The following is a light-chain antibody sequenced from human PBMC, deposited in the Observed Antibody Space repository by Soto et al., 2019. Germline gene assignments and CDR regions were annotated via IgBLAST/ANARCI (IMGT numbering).Light chain of an antibody. Sequence: QPVLTQPPSVSGAPGQRVTISCTGSSSNIGAGYVVHWYQQLPGTAPKLLIYGNNNRPSGVPDRFSGSKSGTSASLAITGLQAEDEADYYCQSYDSSLSASVVFGGGTKVTVL. V-gene: IGLV1-40*01. CDR1: SSNIGAGYV. CDR2: GNN. CDR3: QSYDSSLSASVV. J-gene: IGLJ2*01.